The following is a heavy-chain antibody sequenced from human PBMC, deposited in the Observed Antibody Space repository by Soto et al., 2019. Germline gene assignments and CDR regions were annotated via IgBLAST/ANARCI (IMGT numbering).Heavy chain of an antibody. CDR2: IDKSGST. J-gene: IGHJ5*02. CDR1: GDSIDRYY. Sequence: QVQLQESGPGLVKPSETLSLTCSVSGDSIDRYYWSWIRQAPGQGLEWIGYIDKSGSTNYNPSVKGRATISVDTLRNQFSLKLSSVSAADTAMYYCARVGGYCSSVYCYTDVGWFDPWGQGTLVTVSS. V-gene: IGHV4-59*01. CDR3: ARVGGYCSSVYCYTDVGWFDP. D-gene: IGHD2-2*02.